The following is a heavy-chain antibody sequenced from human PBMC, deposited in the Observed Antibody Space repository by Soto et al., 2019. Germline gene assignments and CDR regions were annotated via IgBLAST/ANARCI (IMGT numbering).Heavy chain of an antibody. J-gene: IGHJ6*03. D-gene: IGHD6-19*01. CDR2: ISGSSSYI. Sequence: EVQLVESGGGLVKPGGSLRLSCAASGFTFSSYNMNWVRQAPGKGLEWVSSISGSSSYIYYADSVKGRFTISRDNAKNSLYLQMNSLRAEDTAVYYCARHRQDGLYFYYYMDVWGKGTTVTVSS. CDR3: ARHRQDGLYFYYYMDV. CDR1: GFTFSSYN. V-gene: IGHV3-21*01.